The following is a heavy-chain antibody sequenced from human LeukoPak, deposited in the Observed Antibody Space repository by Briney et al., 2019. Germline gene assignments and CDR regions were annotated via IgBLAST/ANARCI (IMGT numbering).Heavy chain of an antibody. Sequence: EASVKVSCKASGGTFSSYAISWVRQAPGQGLEWMGGIIPIFGTANYAQKFQGRVTITADKSTSTAYMELSSLRSEDTAVYYCARDPQGGTMVRGVIKYYYYGMDVWGKGTTVTVSS. J-gene: IGHJ6*04. CDR3: ARDPQGGTMVRGVIKYYYYGMDV. V-gene: IGHV1-69*06. D-gene: IGHD3-10*01. CDR1: GGTFSSYA. CDR2: IIPIFGTA.